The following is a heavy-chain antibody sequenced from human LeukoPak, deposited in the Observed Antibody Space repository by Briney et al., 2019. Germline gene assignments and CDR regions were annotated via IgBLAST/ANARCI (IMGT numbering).Heavy chain of an antibody. V-gene: IGHV3-23*01. CDR3: AKYYSTSGSSGGRVFDY. D-gene: IGHD3-10*01. J-gene: IGHJ4*02. CDR1: GFTFRSYP. CDR2: IGSNAGDT. Sequence: GWSLRLSCAASGFTFRSYPMTWVRQAPGKGLEWVSTIGSNAGDTHYADSVKGRFTISRDNSKNSLYLQMNSLRAEDTAVYYCAKYYSTSGSSGGRVFDYWGQGTLVTVSS.